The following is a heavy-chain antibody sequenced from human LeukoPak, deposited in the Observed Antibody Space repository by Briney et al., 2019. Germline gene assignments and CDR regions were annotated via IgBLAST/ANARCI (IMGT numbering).Heavy chain of an antibody. V-gene: IGHV3-23*01. CDR3: AKDRSSSTSCYGDFDY. Sequence: PGRSLRLSCAASGFTFSSYAMSWVRQAPGKGLEWVSAISGSGGSTYYADSVKGRFTISRDNSKNTLYLQMNSLRAEDTAVYYCAKDRSSSTSCYGDFDYWGQGTLVTVSS. D-gene: IGHD2-2*01. J-gene: IGHJ4*02. CDR2: ISGSGGST. CDR1: GFTFSSYA.